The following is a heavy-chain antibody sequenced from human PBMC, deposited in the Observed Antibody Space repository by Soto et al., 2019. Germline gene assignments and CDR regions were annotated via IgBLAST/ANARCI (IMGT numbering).Heavy chain of an antibody. CDR2: ISSSSSYI. D-gene: IGHD6-19*01. Sequence: GGSLRLSCAASGFTFSSYSMNWVRQAPGKGLEWVSSISSSSSYIYYADSVKGRFTISRDNAKNSLYLQMNSLRAEDTAVYYCARDSGWYFKADYFDYWGQGTLVTVSS. J-gene: IGHJ4*02. V-gene: IGHV3-21*01. CDR3: ARDSGWYFKADYFDY. CDR1: GFTFSSYS.